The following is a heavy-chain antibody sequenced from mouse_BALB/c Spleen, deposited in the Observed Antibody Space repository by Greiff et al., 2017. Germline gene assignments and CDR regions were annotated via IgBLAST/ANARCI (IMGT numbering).Heavy chain of an antibody. V-gene: IGHV10-1*02. CDR2: IRSKSNNYAT. CDR3: VRQGDYDRGDYAMDY. Sequence: EVQRVESGGGLVQPKGSLKLSCAASGFTFNTYAMNWVRQAPGKGLEWVARIRSKSNNYATYYADSVKDRFTISRDDSQSMLYLQMNNLKTEDTAMYYCVRQGDYDRGDYAMDYWGQGTSVTVSS. D-gene: IGHD2-4*01. J-gene: IGHJ4*01. CDR1: GFTFNTYA.